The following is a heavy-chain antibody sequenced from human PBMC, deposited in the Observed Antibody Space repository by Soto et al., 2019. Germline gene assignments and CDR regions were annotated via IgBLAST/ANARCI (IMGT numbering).Heavy chain of an antibody. J-gene: IGHJ5*02. CDR2: IYYSGNT. D-gene: IGHD3-3*01. CDR1: GSSFRNYY. Sequence: QVQLQESGPGLVRPSEPLSLTCNVSGSSFRNYYWNWIRQATGKGLEWLGYIYYSGNTKYNPSLKRRLTISLDTSNNHISRRLRSVTAADTAVYYCARDPRYDFAGRDWIDPWGQRTKVIVSS. V-gene: IGHV4-59*01. CDR3: ARDPRYDFAGRDWIDP.